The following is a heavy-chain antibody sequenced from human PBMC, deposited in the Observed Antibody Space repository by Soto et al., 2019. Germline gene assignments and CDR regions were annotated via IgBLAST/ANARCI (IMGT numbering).Heavy chain of an antibody. V-gene: IGHV1-46*03. J-gene: IGHJ6*02. Sequence: QVQLVQSGAEVKKPGASVKVSCKASGYTFTSYYMHWVRQAPGQGLEWMGIINPSGGSTSYAQKSQGRVTMTRHTSTSTAYMELSSLRSEDTAVYYCATPRAAWSGYYGMDVWGQGTTVTVSS. CDR1: GYTFTSYY. CDR2: INPSGGST. D-gene: IGHD6-25*01. CDR3: ATPRAAWSGYYGMDV.